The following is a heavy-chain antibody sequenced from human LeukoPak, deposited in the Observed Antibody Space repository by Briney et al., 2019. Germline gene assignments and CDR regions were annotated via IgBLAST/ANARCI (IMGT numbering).Heavy chain of an antibody. CDR2: INHSGST. CDR3: ARERSGSYIY. Sequence: PSETLSLTCAVYGGSFSGYYWSWIRQPPGKGLEWIGEINHSGSTNYNPSLKSRVTISVDTSKNQFSLKLSSVTAADTAVYYCARERSGSYIYWGQGTLVTVSS. V-gene: IGHV4-34*01. CDR1: GGSFSGYY. J-gene: IGHJ4*02. D-gene: IGHD3-10*01.